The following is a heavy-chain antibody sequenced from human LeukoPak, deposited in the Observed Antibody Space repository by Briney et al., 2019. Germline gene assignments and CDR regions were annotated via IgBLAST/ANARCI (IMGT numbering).Heavy chain of an antibody. V-gene: IGHV3-7*01. CDR2: IKEDGTEK. J-gene: IGHJ4*02. CDR1: GFTFSDYY. D-gene: IGHD3-16*01. Sequence: GGSLRLSCAASGFTFSDYYMSWIRQAPGKGLEWVGFIKEDGTEKHYVDSVRGRFTISRDNAKNALYLQLNSLRAEDTALYYCTRGITSDWGQGTLVTVSS. CDR3: TRGITSD.